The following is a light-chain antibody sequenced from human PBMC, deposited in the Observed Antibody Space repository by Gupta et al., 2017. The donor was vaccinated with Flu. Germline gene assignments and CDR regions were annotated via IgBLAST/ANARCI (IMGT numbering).Light chain of an antibody. J-gene: IGKJ5*01. Sequence: EIVLPPSPAPLSLSPGERATLSCRASQSVSSYLAWYQQKPGQAPRLLIYDASNRATGIPARFSGSGSGTDFTLTISSLEPEDFAVYYCQQRSNWITFGQGTRLEIK. V-gene: IGKV3-11*01. CDR2: DAS. CDR3: QQRSNWIT. CDR1: QSVSSY.